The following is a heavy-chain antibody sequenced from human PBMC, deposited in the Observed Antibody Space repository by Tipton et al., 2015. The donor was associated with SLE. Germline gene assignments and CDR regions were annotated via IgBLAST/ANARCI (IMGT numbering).Heavy chain of an antibody. CDR1: GGSFSGYY. Sequence: TLSLTCAVYGGSFSGYYWTWIRQPPGKGLEWIGEINHSGSTNYNPSLKSRVTISLDTSKNQFSLKLSSVTAADTAVYYCAREPRIGYYDILTGDYWGQGTLVTVSS. CDR3: AREPRIGYYDILTGDY. CDR2: INHSGST. V-gene: IGHV4-34*01. D-gene: IGHD3-9*01. J-gene: IGHJ4*02.